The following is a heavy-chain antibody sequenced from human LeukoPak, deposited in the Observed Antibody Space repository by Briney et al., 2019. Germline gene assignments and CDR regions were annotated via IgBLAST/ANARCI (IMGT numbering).Heavy chain of an antibody. J-gene: IGHJ5*02. V-gene: IGHV3-49*04. CDR2: IRSKAYGGTT. Sequence: PGRSPRLSCTASGFTFGDYAMSWVRQAPGKGLEWVGFIRSKAYGGTTEYAASVKGRFTISRDDSKSIAYLQMNSLKTEDTAVYYCRRVLDWFDPWGQGTLVTVSS. CDR3: RRVLDWFDP. D-gene: IGHD2-8*02. CDR1: GFTFGDYA.